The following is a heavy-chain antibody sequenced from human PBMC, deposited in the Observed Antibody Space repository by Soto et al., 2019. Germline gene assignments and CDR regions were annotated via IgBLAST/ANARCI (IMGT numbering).Heavy chain of an antibody. CDR1: GGSIRSVDHW. J-gene: IGHJ5*02. Sequence: SETLSLTCSVSGGSIRSVDHWCSWVLQPPGKGLEWLGYIHAGVTSYVTPSLQSRLTMSVDTSRNPFSLNLNSVTAADTAVYYCARVLDAMQNWLDTWGQGTLVTASS. CDR3: ARVLDAMQNWLDT. D-gene: IGHD1-1*01. CDR2: IHAGVTS. V-gene: IGHV4-30-4*01.